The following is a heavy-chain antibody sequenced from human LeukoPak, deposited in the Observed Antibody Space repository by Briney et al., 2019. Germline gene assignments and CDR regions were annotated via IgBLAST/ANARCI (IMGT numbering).Heavy chain of an antibody. CDR2: INPNSGGT. Sequence: ASVKVSCKASGYTFTGYYMHWVRQAPGQGLEWMGWINPNSGGTNYAQKFQGRVTMTRDTSISTAYMELSRLRSDDTAVYYCARDLFFSKDYGASYFDTGAREPWSPSPQ. J-gene: IGHJ4*02. CDR1: GYTFTGYY. V-gene: IGHV1-2*02. D-gene: IGHD4-17*01. CDR3: ARDLFFSKDYGASYFDT.